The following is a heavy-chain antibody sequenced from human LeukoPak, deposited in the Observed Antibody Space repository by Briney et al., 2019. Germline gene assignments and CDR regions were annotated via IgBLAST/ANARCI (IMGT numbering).Heavy chain of an antibody. CDR3: AKGAYDYIEIGYFDS. Sequence: GGSLRLSCAASGFTSTDYAMNWVRQAPGKGLEWVSALIGSSGSTDYADSVKGRFTISRDNSKNTLFLQMNSLRAEDTAIYYCAKGAYDYIEIGYFDSWGQGTLVTVSS. J-gene: IGHJ4*02. CDR1: GFTSTDYA. CDR2: LIGSSGST. V-gene: IGHV3-23*01. D-gene: IGHD5-12*01.